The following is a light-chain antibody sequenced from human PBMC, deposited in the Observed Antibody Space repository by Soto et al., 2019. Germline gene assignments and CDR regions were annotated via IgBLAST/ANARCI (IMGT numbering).Light chain of an antibody. J-gene: IGLJ3*02. CDR1: SGHSNYA. CDR2: LNSDGSH. CDR3: QTWGTGIWV. Sequence: QLVLTQSPSASASLGASVKLTCTLSSGHSNYAIAWHQQHPEKGPRYLMKLNSDGSHTKGGGIPDRFSGSSSGAERYLTISRLQSEDEADYYCQTWGTGIWVFGGGTKLTVL. V-gene: IGLV4-69*01.